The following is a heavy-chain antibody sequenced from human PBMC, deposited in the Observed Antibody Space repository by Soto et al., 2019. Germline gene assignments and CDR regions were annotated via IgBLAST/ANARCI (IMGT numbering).Heavy chain of an antibody. CDR2: ISAHNGNT. CDR1: GYAFTTYG. Sequence: QVHLVQSGAEVKKPGASVKVSCQGSGYAFTTYGITWVRQAPGQGLEWMGWISAHNGNTNYAHKLPGRITGTRDTSTNKAYMELRSLRYDEKAVYYLARGRYGDYWGQGALVTVSS. V-gene: IGHV1-18*01. D-gene: IGHD1-1*01. J-gene: IGHJ4*02. CDR3: ARGRYGDY.